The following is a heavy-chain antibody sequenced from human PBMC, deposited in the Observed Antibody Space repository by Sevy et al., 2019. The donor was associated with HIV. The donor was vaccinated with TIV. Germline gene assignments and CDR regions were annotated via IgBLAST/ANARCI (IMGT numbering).Heavy chain of an antibody. Sequence: GGSLRLSCAASGFNFDNYAMTWVRQAPGKGLECVSTISGSGGTTYYADSVKGRLTISRDNSKNTLSLQMNNLRVEGTAIYFCAKDHTTPAKYYFDSWGQGTLVTVSS. D-gene: IGHD2-2*01. CDR3: AKDHTTPAKYYFDS. CDR2: ISGSGGTT. V-gene: IGHV3-23*01. CDR1: GFNFDNYA. J-gene: IGHJ4*02.